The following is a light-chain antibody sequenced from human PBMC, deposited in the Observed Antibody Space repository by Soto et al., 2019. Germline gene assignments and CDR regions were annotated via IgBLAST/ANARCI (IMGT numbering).Light chain of an antibody. J-gene: IGKJ2*01. CDR2: DAS. Sequence: EIVLTQSPATLSLSPGERATLSCRASQSVSSYLAWYQQKPGQAPRLLIYDASNRASGIPARFSGSGSGTDFTLTIRSLEPEDFAVYYWQQRSNWPPVYTFGQGTKLEIK. CDR3: QQRSNWPPVYT. V-gene: IGKV3-11*01. CDR1: QSVSSY.